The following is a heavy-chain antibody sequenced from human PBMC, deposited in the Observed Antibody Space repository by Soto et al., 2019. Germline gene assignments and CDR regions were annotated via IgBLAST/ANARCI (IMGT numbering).Heavy chain of an antibody. CDR3: ERQDCSGGSCYHRLAFDI. Sequence: PGESLKTSCKGSGYSFTIYCISWGPQMPWKGLGWRGRFDPSDSYTNYSTSFQGHVTISADKSISTTYLQWSSLKASDTAMYYCERQDCSGGSCYHRLAFDIWGQGTMVTVSS. CDR1: GYSFTIYC. J-gene: IGHJ3*02. V-gene: IGHV5-10-1*01. CDR2: FDPSDSYT. D-gene: IGHD2-15*01.